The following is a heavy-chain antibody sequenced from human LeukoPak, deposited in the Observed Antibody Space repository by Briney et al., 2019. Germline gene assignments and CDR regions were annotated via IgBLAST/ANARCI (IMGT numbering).Heavy chain of an antibody. J-gene: IGHJ4*02. Sequence: PSETLSLTCTVSGGSISSYYWSWIRQPPGKGLEWIGYIYYSGSTNYNPSLKSRATISVDTSKNQFSLKLSSVTAADTAVYYCARADSSGYYFEDYWGQGTLVTVSS. D-gene: IGHD3-22*01. CDR3: ARADSSGYYFEDY. CDR1: GGSISSYY. CDR2: IYYSGST. V-gene: IGHV4-59*01.